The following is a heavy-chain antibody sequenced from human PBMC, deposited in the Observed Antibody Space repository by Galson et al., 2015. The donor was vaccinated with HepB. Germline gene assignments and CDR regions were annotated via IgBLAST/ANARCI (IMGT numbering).Heavy chain of an antibody. Sequence: SLRLSCAASGFTFSNAWMSWVRQAPGKGLEWVGRIKSKTDGGTTDYAAPVKGRFTISRDDSKNTLYLQMNSLRAEDTAVYYCAKRPDTNYDFWSGYQGYYFDYWGQGTLVTVSS. CDR3: AKRPDTNYDFWSGYQGYYFDY. J-gene: IGHJ4*02. D-gene: IGHD3-3*01. CDR2: IKSKTDGGTT. V-gene: IGHV3-15*01. CDR1: GFTFSNAW.